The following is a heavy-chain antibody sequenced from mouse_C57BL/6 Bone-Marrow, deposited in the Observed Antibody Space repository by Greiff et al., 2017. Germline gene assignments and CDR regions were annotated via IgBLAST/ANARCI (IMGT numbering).Heavy chain of an antibody. Sequence: EVMLVESGGGLVKPGGSLKLSCAASGFTFSDYGMHWVRQAPEKGLEWVEYISSGSSTIYYADTVKGRFTISRDNAKNTLFLQMTRLRSEDTAMYYCARFNWDYFDYWGQGTTLTVSS. D-gene: IGHD4-1*02. CDR3: ARFNWDYFDY. V-gene: IGHV5-17*01. CDR2: ISSGSSTI. CDR1: GFTFSDYG. J-gene: IGHJ2*01.